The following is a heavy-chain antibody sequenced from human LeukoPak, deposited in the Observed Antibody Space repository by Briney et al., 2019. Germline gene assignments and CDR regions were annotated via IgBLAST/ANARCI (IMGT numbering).Heavy chain of an antibody. Sequence: SETLSLTCTVSGGSISSYYWSWIRQPPGKGLEWIGYIYYSGSTNYNPSLKSRVNISVDTSKNQFSLKLSSVTAADTAVYYCARVRNGCSGGSCYSGPRSYYFDYWGQGTLVTVSS. CDR1: GGSISSYY. CDR3: ARVRNGCSGGSCYSGPRSYYFDY. CDR2: IYYSGST. V-gene: IGHV4-59*01. D-gene: IGHD2-15*01. J-gene: IGHJ4*02.